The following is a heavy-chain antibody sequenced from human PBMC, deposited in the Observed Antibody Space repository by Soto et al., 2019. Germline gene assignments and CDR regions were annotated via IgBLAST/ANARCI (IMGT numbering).Heavy chain of an antibody. D-gene: IGHD3-22*01. CDR1: GYRVASYW. CDR3: ARQIYDSDTGPNFQYYFDS. CDR2: IDPSDSQT. J-gene: IGHJ4*02. V-gene: IGHV5-10-1*01. Sequence: PVQPMRISCKGSGYRVASYWMTWLRQKPGKGLEWMGRIDPSDSQTYYSPSFRGHVTISATKSITTVFLQWSSLRASDTAMYYCARQIYDSDTGPNFQYYFDSWGQGTPVTVSS.